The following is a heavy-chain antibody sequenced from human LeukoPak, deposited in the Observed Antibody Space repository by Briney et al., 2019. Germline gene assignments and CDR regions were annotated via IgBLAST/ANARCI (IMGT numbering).Heavy chain of an antibody. CDR2: ITSSGSII. Sequence: PGGSLRLSCAASGFTFSSYSMNWVRQAPGKGLEWVSYITSSGSIIYYADSVKGRFTISRDNAKNSLYLQMNSLRAEDTAVYYCARDAMGSSYWGQGTLVTVSS. D-gene: IGHD3-16*01. CDR3: ARDAMGSSY. J-gene: IGHJ4*02. V-gene: IGHV3-48*04. CDR1: GFTFSSYS.